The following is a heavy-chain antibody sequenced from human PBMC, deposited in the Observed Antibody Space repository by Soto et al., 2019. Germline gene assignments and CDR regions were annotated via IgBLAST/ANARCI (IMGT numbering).Heavy chain of an antibody. Sequence: GGSLRLSCAASGFTFDDYAMHWVRQAPGKGLEWVSGISWNSNDIAYADSVRGRFTISRDNAKNSLYLQMNSLRAEDTALYYCAKDYLRYGAATPYYFGYWGQGTLVTVSS. CDR2: ISWNSNDI. J-gene: IGHJ4*02. D-gene: IGHD2-2*01. V-gene: IGHV3-9*01. CDR3: AKDYLRYGAATPYYFGY. CDR1: GFTFDDYA.